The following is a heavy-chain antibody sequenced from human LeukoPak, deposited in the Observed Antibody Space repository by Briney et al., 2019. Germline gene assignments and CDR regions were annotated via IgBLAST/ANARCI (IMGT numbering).Heavy chain of an antibody. CDR3: ARYSSSLGDAFDI. V-gene: IGHV3-7*01. CDR1: GFTFSSYW. J-gene: IGHJ3*02. CDR2: IKQDGSEK. Sequence: GGSLRLSCAASGFTFSSYWMSWVRQAPGKGLEWVANIKQDGSEKYYVDSVKGRFTISRDNAKNSLYLQMNSLRAEDTAVYYCARYSSSLGDAFDIWGQGTVVTVSS. D-gene: IGHD6-13*01.